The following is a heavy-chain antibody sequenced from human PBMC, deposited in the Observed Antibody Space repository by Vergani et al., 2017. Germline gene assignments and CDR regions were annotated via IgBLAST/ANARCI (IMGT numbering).Heavy chain of an antibody. J-gene: IGHJ3*01. V-gene: IGHV1-3*01. Sequence: QVQLVQSGAEVKKPGASVKVSCKASGYTFTSYAMHWVRQAPGQRLEWMGWINAGNGNTKYSQKFQGRVTITRDTSASTAYMELSSLRSEETAVYYCAREEFYDDVWGSYRWKDGLDVWGQGTMVTVSS. CDR2: INAGNGNT. CDR1: GYTFTSYA. CDR3: AREEFYDDVWGSYRWKDGLDV. D-gene: IGHD3-16*02.